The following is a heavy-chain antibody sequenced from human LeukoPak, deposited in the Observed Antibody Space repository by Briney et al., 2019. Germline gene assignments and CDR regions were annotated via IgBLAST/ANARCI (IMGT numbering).Heavy chain of an antibody. CDR1: GFTLSNYW. CDR2: IKRDETNK. Sequence: GGSLRLSCAASGFTLSNYWMTWVRQAPGKGLEWVANIKRDETNKYYVDSVEGRFIISRDNTKNSLYLQMNSLRAEDTAVYYCARDSNPQSSGYYFDAFDMWGQGTKVTVSS. J-gene: IGHJ3*02. D-gene: IGHD3-22*01. CDR3: ARDSNPQSSGYYFDAFDM. V-gene: IGHV3-7*01.